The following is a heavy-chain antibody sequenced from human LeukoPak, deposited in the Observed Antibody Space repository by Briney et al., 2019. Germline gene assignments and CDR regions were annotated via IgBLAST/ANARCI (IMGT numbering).Heavy chain of an antibody. CDR2: ISSSSSYI. J-gene: IGHJ4*02. CDR1: GFSFSDYY. Sequence: GGSLRLFCAASGFSFSDYYMSWIRQAPGKGLEGVSYISSSSSYINYADSVKGRFTISRDNAKNSLYLQKNSLRADDTAVYYCARERLGELSYHDYWGQGTLVTVSS. CDR3: ARERLGELSYHDY. D-gene: IGHD3-16*02. V-gene: IGHV3-11*05.